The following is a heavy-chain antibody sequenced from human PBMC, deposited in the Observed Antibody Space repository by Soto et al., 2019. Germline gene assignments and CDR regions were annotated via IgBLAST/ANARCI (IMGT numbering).Heavy chain of an antibody. CDR3: ARFDLGYCSGGSCSKDYFDY. D-gene: IGHD2-15*01. J-gene: IGHJ4*02. CDR1: GGSISSGGYS. CDR2: IYHSGST. Sequence: PSETLSLTCAVSGGSISSGGYSWSWIRQPPGKGLEWIGYIYHSGSTYYNPSLKSRVTISVDRSKNQFSLKPSSVTAADTAVYYCARFDLGYCSGGSCSKDYFDYWGQGTLVTVSS. V-gene: IGHV4-30-2*01.